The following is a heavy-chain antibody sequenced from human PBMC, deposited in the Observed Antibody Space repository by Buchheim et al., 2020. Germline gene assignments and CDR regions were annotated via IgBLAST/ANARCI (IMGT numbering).Heavy chain of an antibody. CDR2: INHRGST. J-gene: IGHJ6*03. CDR3: ARGWELPYYYMDV. CDR1: GGSFSGYY. D-gene: IGHD1-26*01. V-gene: IGHV4-34*01. Sequence: QVQLQQWGAGLLKPSETLSLTCAVYGGSFSGYYWNWIRQPPGKGLEWIGEINHRGSTNYNPSLKSRVTISVDTSKNQFSLKLSSVTAADTAVYYCARGWELPYYYMDVWGKGTT.